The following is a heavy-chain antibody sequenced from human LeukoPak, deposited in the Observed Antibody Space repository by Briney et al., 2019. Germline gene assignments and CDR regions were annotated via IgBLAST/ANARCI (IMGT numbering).Heavy chain of an antibody. CDR2: INTNTGNP. CDR1: GYMFTSHG. D-gene: IGHD3-16*02. V-gene: IGHV7-4-1*02. CDR3: ARATKGVITFGGVIVPYFDY. J-gene: IGHJ4*02. Sequence: ASVKVSCKSSGYMFTSHGIHWLRQAPGQGLEWMGWINTNTGNPTYAQGFTGRFVFSLDTSVSTAYPQISSLKAEDTAVYYCARATKGVITFGGVIVPYFDYWGQGTLVTVSS.